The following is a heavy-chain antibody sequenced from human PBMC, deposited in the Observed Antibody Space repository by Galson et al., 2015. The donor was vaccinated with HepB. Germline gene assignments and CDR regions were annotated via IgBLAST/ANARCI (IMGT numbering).Heavy chain of an antibody. CDR2: IVVGSGNT. J-gene: IGHJ4*02. D-gene: IGHD3-3*01. CDR3: AASSPAYDFWSGYYMFGGVGAFDY. CDR1: GFTFTSSA. Sequence: SVKVSCKASGFTFTSSAVQWVRQARGQRLEWIGWIVVGSGNTNYAQKFQERVTITRDMSTSTAYMELSSLRSEDTAVYYCAASSPAYDFWSGYYMFGGVGAFDYWGQGTLVTVSS. V-gene: IGHV1-58*01.